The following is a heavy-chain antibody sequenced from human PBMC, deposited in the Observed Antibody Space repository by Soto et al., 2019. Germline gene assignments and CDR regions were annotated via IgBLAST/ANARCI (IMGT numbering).Heavy chain of an antibody. CDR2: IIGSGGRT. CDR1: GFTFSSYA. V-gene: IGHV3-23*01. CDR3: AKDRIMGSTTFWGMDV. D-gene: IGHD3-16*01. J-gene: IGHJ6*02. Sequence: EVQLLESGGGLVQPGGSLRLSCAASGFTFSSYAMSWVLQAPGKWLEWVSAIIGSGGRTYYADSVKGRFTISRDNSKNTLYLQMNSLRVEDTAVYYCAKDRIMGSTTFWGMDVWGQGTTVTVSS.